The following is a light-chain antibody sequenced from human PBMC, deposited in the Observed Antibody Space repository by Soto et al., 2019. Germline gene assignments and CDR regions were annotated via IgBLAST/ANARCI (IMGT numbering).Light chain of an antibody. CDR2: AAS. CDR3: QKYNSWPLN. V-gene: IGKV1-39*01. Sequence: DIQMTQSPSSMSASLGDRVTITCRASQSISAYLNWYQQKPGKAPKLLIYAASNLQSGVPSRFSGSGSGTEFTLTISSLQSEDFAVYYCQKYNSWPLNFGGGTKVDIK. J-gene: IGKJ4*01. CDR1: QSISAY.